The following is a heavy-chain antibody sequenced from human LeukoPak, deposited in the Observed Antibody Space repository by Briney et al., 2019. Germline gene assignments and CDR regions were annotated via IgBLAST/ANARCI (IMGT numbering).Heavy chain of an antibody. V-gene: IGHV4-39*07. CDR2: IYYSGST. Sequence: SETLSLTCTVSGGSISSSSYYRGWIRQPPGKGLEWIGSIYYSGSTYYNPSLKSRVTISVDTSKNQFSLKLSSVTAADTAVYYCARAGGYSYGYGYYFDYWGQGTLVTVSS. CDR1: GGSISSSSYY. J-gene: IGHJ4*02. CDR3: ARAGGYSYGYGYYFDY. D-gene: IGHD5-18*01.